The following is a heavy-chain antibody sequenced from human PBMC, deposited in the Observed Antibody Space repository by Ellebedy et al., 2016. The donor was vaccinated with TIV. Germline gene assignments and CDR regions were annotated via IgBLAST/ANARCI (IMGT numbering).Heavy chain of an antibody. V-gene: IGHV3-30*03. Sequence: GGSLRLSCAASGFTFGSYDMYWVRQAPGKGLDWVAVISYDRSNKDYADSVKGRFTISIDNSKNTLYLQMNSLRPEDTAVYYCARVFQSYYFDYWGQGTLVTVAS. CDR2: ISYDRSNK. CDR3: ARVFQSYYFDY. D-gene: IGHD3-10*01. CDR1: GFTFGSYD. J-gene: IGHJ4*02.